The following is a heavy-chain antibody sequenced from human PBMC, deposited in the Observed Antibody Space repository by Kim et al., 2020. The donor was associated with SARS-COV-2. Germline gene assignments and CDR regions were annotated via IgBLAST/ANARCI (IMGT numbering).Heavy chain of an antibody. J-gene: IGHJ4*02. CDR3: ARPGESGSLDY. V-gene: IGHV3-30*04. CDR1: GFTFSSYA. D-gene: IGHD1-26*01. Sequence: GGSLRLSCAASGFTFSSYAMHWVRQAPGKGLEWVAVISYDGSNKYYADSVKGRFTISRDNSKNTLYLQMNSLRAEDTAVYYCARPGESGSLDYWGQGTLVTVSS. CDR2: ISYDGSNK.